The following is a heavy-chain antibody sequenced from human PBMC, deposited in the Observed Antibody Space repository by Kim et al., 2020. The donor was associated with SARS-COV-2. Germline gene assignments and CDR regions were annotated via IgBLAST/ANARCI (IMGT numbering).Heavy chain of an antibody. Sequence: GGSLRLSCAASGFTFSNYGMSWVRQAPGKGLEWVSVISGSGGSTYYADSVKGRFTISRDNSKNTLYLQMNSLRAEDTAVYYCAGRRAAAYDFWGQGTLVTVSS. CDR1: GFTFSNYG. V-gene: IGHV3-23*01. D-gene: IGHD6-13*01. CDR2: ISGSGGST. J-gene: IGHJ4*02. CDR3: AGRRAAAYDF.